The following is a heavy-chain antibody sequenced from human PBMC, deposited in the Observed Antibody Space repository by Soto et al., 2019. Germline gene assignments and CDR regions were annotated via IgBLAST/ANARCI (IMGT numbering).Heavy chain of an antibody. D-gene: IGHD1-26*01. CDR1: GFTFSSYG. J-gene: IGHJ4*02. CDR2: ISYDGSNK. Sequence: QVQLVESGGGVVQPGRSLRLSCAASGFTFSSYGMHWVRQAPGKGLEWVAVISYDGSNKYYADSVKGRFTISRDNSKNMLYLQMTSLRAEDTAVYYCAKDLLVVGATPAYYWGQGTLVTVSS. CDR3: AKDLLVVGATPAYY. V-gene: IGHV3-30*18.